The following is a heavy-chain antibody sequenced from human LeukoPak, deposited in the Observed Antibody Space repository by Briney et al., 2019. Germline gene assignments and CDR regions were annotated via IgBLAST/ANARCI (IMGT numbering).Heavy chain of an antibody. CDR1: GYTFTGYY. J-gene: IGHJ4*02. Sequence: ASVKVSCKASGYTFTGYYMHWLRQAPGQGLEWMGWINPNSGGTNYAQKFQGRVTMTRDTSISTAYMELSRLRSDDTAVYYCASRPQDGHDPAENFDYWGQGTLVTVSS. V-gene: IGHV1-2*02. D-gene: IGHD4-17*01. CDR3: ASRPQDGHDPAENFDY. CDR2: INPNSGGT.